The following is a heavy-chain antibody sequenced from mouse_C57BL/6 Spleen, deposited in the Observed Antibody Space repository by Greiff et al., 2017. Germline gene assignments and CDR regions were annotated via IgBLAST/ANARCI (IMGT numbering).Heavy chain of an antibody. V-gene: IGHV2-5*01. CDR2: IWRGGST. J-gene: IGHJ4*01. CDR1: GFSLTSYG. Sequence: QVQLQQSGPGLVQPSPSLSITCTASGFSLTSYGVHWVRQSPGKGLEWLGVIWRGGSTDYNAAFMSRLSITKDNSKSQVFFKMNSLQADDTAIYYCAKESRYGSSPYAMDDWGQGTSVTVSS. D-gene: IGHD1-1*01. CDR3: AKESRYGSSPYAMDD.